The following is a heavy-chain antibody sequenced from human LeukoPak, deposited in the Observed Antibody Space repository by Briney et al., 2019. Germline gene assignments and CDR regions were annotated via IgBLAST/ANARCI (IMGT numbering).Heavy chain of an antibody. CDR3: ARGYCSGGSCYRFAY. J-gene: IGHJ4*01. V-gene: IGHV1-3*01. CDR2: INVGNGNT. D-gene: IGHD2-15*01. Sequence: ASVKVSCKASGYTFTSHAMHWVRQAPGQRLEWMGWINVGNGNTKYSQKFQGSVTITRDTSASTAYMELSSLRSEDTAVYYCARGYCSGGSCYRFAYWGHGTLVTVSS. CDR1: GYTFTSHA.